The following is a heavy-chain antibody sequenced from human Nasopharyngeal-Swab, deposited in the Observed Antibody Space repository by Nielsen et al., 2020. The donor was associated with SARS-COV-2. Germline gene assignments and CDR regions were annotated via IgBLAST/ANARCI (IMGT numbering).Heavy chain of an antibody. CDR3: VRLYYHLLTGYFSVGGNFDY. CDR1: GFSIISNHY. J-gene: IGHJ4*02. D-gene: IGHD3-9*01. Sequence: SETLSLTCNVSGFSIISNHYWGWIRQSPGKRLEWIATINHRGNTYYNPSLESRVTISADTSKDHFFLRVTSVTAADTAVYYCVRLYYHLLTGYFSVGGNFDYWGPGTLVTVSS. CDR2: INHRGNT. V-gene: IGHV4-38-2*02.